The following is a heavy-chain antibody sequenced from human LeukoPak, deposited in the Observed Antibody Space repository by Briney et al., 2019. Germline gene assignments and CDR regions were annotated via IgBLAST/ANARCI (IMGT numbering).Heavy chain of an antibody. D-gene: IGHD3-22*01. V-gene: IGHV1-18*01. Sequence: ASVKVSCKASGYTFTSYGISWVRQAPGHGLEWMGWISTYNGDAHYAQKFQGRVTMTTDTSTSTAYMDLRSLRSDDTAAYYCARDHSAPITYYYDSSGYYDYWGQGTQVTVSS. CDR1: GYTFTSYG. J-gene: IGHJ4*02. CDR2: ISTYNGDA. CDR3: ARDHSAPITYYYDSSGYYDY.